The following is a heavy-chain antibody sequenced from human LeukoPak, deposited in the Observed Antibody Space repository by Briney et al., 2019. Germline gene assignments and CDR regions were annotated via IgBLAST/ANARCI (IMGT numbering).Heavy chain of an antibody. CDR2: IYSSGST. CDR1: GASISGYY. J-gene: IGHJ4*02. Sequence: SETLSLTCTVSGASISGYYWSWIRQPPGKGLEWIGYIYSSGSTNYNLSLKSRLTVSIDASKNQFSLKLSSVTAADTAFYYCARKVGGTGLDYWGQGSLVTVS. D-gene: IGHD1-26*01. V-gene: IGHV4-59*08. CDR3: ARKVGGTGLDY.